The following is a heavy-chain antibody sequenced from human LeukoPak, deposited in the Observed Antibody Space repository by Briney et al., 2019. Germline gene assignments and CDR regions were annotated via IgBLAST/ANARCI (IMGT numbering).Heavy chain of an antibody. Sequence: GGSLRLSCAASGFTVSSNYMSWVRQAPGKGLEWVSVIYSGGSTYYADSVKGRFTISRDNSKNTLYLQMNSLRAEDTAVYYCAKWGDYDVLTGYYVSDYWGQGTLVTVSS. CDR1: GFTVSSNY. D-gene: IGHD3-9*01. CDR2: IYSGGST. J-gene: IGHJ4*02. CDR3: AKWGDYDVLTGYYVSDY. V-gene: IGHV3-53*01.